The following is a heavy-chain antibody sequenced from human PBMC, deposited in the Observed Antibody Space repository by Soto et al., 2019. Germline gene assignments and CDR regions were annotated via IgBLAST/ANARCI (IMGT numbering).Heavy chain of an antibody. J-gene: IGHJ6*02. CDR2: IYYNGGT. Sequence: SEPLSLTCTVSGGSINSDDYYWTWIRQPPGKGLELIGYIYYNGGTYYNPSLKSRVSISIDTSRNQFYLKLNSVTAADTAMYFCARDNGWTPNYYGVDGWGQGTTVTV. V-gene: IGHV4-30-4*01. CDR1: GGSINSDDYY. CDR3: ARDNGWTPNYYGVDG. D-gene: IGHD2-8*01.